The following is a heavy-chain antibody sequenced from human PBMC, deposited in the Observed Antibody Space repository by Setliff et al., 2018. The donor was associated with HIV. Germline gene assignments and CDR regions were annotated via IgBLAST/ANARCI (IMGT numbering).Heavy chain of an antibody. Sequence: GGSLRLSCLASGFTFSTYWMTWVRQTPGQELESVANLKYDGSEIYYADSVKGRFTISRDNAKNSLYLQMNSLSVEDTAVYYCATDLNWEGGWGQGTLVTVSS. CDR2: LKYDGSEI. CDR3: ATDLNWEGG. J-gene: IGHJ4*02. D-gene: IGHD1-26*01. V-gene: IGHV3-7*03. CDR1: GFTFSTYW.